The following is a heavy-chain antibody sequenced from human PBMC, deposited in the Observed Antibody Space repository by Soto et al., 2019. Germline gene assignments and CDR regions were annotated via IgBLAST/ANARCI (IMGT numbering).Heavy chain of an antibody. CDR2: ISSNGGST. V-gene: IGHV3-64*01. CDR1: GFTFSRYA. Sequence: EVQLVESGGGLVQPGGSLRLSCAVSGFTFSRYAMHWVRQAPGKGLEYVSGISSNGGSTNFASSVKGRFIISRDNPKNTLYLQMGSLRADDMAVYYCARDLAEGGVDVWAKGPRSPSP. J-gene: IGHJ6*02. D-gene: IGHD3-16*01. CDR3: ARDLAEGGVDV.